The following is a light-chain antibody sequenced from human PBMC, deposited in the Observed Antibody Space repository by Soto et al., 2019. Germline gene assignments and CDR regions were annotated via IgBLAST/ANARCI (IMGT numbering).Light chain of an antibody. CDR2: DIS. V-gene: IGKV3D-15*01. CDR3: QQYNSWPLT. CDR1: QSVSSN. J-gene: IGKJ4*01. Sequence: ETVMTQSPATLSVSPGERATLSCRASQSVSSNLAWYQHKPGQPPRLLIYDISTRATGIPTRFSGSGSGTEFTLTISSLQSEDFAVYYCQQYNSWPLTFGGGTTVDIK.